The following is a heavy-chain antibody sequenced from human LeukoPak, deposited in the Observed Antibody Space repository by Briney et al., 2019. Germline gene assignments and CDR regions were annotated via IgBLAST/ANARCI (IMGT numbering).Heavy chain of an antibody. CDR2: IKHDGSED. CDR3: ARGRQLWLKDY. V-gene: IGHV3-7*01. Sequence: GGSLRLSCAASGFTFSSYTMNWVRQAPGKGLEWVANIKHDGSEDYYLDSVKGRFTISRDNAKSSMWLQMNSLRDEDTAVYYCARGRQLWLKDYWGQGTLVTVSS. CDR1: GFTFSSYT. D-gene: IGHD5-18*01. J-gene: IGHJ4*02.